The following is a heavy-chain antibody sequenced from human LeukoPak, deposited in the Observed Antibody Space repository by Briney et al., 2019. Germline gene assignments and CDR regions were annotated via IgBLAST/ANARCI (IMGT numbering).Heavy chain of an antibody. CDR3: AKERTEPRGLNSFDY. CDR2: ISGSGGST. J-gene: IGHJ4*02. CDR1: GFTFSSYA. Sequence: GASLRLSCAASGFTFSSYAMSWVRQAPGKGLEWVSAISGSGGSTYYADSVKGRFTISRDNSKNTLYLQMNSLRAEDTAVYYCAKERTEPRGLNSFDYWGQGTLVTVSS. D-gene: IGHD1-14*01. V-gene: IGHV3-23*01.